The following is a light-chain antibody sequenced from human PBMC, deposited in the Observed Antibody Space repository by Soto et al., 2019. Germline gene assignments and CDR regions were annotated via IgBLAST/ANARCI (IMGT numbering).Light chain of an antibody. Sequence: EIGLTQSPGTLYLSRGERATLSCRASQSVSSSYLAWYQQKPGQAPRVFIYGISSRATGIPDRFSGSGSGTDFTLTISRLEPEDFAVYYSQQYVSTPGTFGQGTKVEIK. CDR1: QSVSSSY. J-gene: IGKJ1*01. V-gene: IGKV3-20*01. CDR3: QQYVSTPGT. CDR2: GIS.